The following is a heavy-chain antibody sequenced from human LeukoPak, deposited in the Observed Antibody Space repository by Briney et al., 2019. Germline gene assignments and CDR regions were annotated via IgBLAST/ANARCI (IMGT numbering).Heavy chain of an antibody. J-gene: IGHJ3*02. CDR2: ISAYNGYT. Sequence: ASVTVSCKASGYTFTNYGISWVRQAPGQGLEWMGWISAYNGYTHYAQKFQGRVTMTTDTSTSTAYMELRSLRSDDTAVYYCARDGHRRYHYDSSGREDAFDIWGQGTMVIVSS. CDR1: GYTFTNYG. CDR3: ARDGHRRYHYDSSGREDAFDI. D-gene: IGHD3-22*01. V-gene: IGHV1-18*01.